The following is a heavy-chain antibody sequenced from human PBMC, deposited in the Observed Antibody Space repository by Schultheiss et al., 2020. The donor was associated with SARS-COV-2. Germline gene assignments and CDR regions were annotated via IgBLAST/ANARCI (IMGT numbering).Heavy chain of an antibody. D-gene: IGHD3-16*01. V-gene: IGHV4-34*01. J-gene: IGHJ6*03. Sequence: SETLSLTCAVYGGSFSGYYWSWIRQPPGKGLEWIGEINHSGSTNYNPSLKSRVTISVDTSKNQFSLKLSSVTAADTAVYYCAKAGGLLHYYYYYYMDVWGKGTTVTVSS. CDR1: GGSFSGYY. CDR3: AKAGGLLHYYYYYYMDV. CDR2: INHSGST.